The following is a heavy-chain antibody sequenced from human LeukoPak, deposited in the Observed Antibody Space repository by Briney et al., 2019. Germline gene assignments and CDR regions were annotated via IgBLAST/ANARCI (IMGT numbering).Heavy chain of an antibody. D-gene: IGHD3-10*01. CDR3: ARGAITMVRGVIGWFDP. CDR1: GGSISSSSYY. Sequence: PSQTLSLTCTVSGGSISSSSYYWGWIRQPPGKGLEWIGSISYSGNTYYNPSLQSRVTISVDTSKNQFSLKLSSVTAADTAVYYCARGAITMVRGVIGWFDPWGQGTLVTVSS. V-gene: IGHV4-39*07. CDR2: ISYSGNT. J-gene: IGHJ5*02.